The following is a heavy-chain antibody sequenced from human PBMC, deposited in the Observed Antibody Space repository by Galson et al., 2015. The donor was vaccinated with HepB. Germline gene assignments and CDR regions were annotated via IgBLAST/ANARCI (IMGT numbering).Heavy chain of an antibody. CDR2: ISPSGVIT. D-gene: IGHD4-17*01. CDR1: GFTFSSYA. CDR3: AKDEGYGDYGGRTRDRGDY. J-gene: IGHJ4*02. V-gene: IGHV3-23*01. Sequence: SLRLSCAASGFTFSSYAVSWVRQAPGKGLEWVSTISPSGVITYYADSVKGRFTISRDNSKNTLYLQMNSLRGEDTAVYYCAKDEGYGDYGGRTRDRGDYWGQGTLVTVSS.